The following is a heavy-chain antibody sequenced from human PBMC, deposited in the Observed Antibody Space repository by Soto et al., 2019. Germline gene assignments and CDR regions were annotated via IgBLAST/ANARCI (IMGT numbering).Heavy chain of an antibody. CDR2: INHSGST. Sequence: SETLSLPCAVYGGSFSGYYWSWIRQPPGKGLEWIGEINHSGSTNYNPSLKSRVTISVDTSKNQFSLKLSSVTAADTAVYYCARIPGTRYDYWGQGTLVTVSS. D-gene: IGHD1-1*01. CDR1: GGSFSGYY. J-gene: IGHJ4*02. V-gene: IGHV4-34*01. CDR3: ARIPGTRYDY.